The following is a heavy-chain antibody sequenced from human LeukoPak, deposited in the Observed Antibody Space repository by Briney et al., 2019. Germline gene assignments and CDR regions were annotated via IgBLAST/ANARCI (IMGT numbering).Heavy chain of an antibody. J-gene: IGHJ4*02. CDR3: ARDREATFDY. CDR1: GGSISIYY. CDR2: IYYSGST. Sequence: SETLSLTCTVSGGSISIYYWSWIRQPPGKGLEWIGYIYYSGSTNYNPSLKSRVTISVDTSKNQFSLKLSSVTAADTAVYYCARDREATFDYWGQGTLVTVSS. V-gene: IGHV4-59*01. D-gene: IGHD1-26*01.